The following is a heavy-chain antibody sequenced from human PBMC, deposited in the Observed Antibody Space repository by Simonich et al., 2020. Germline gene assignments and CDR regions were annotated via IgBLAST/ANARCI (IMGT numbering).Heavy chain of an antibody. CDR1: GYTFTGYA. Sequence: QVQLVQSGSELKKPGASVKVSCKASGYTFTGYAMNWVRQAPGQGVEWMGWINTNTGNPTYAQVFTGRVGFSLDTSVSTAYLQSSSLKAEDTAVYYCARGVATIDYWGQGTLVTVSS. V-gene: IGHV7-4-1*02. D-gene: IGHD5-12*01. CDR3: ARGVATIDY. CDR2: INTNTGNP. J-gene: IGHJ4*02.